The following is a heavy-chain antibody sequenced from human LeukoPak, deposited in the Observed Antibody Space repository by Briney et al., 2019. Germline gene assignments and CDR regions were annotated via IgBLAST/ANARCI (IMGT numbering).Heavy chain of an antibody. CDR1: GGTFSSYA. J-gene: IGHJ3*01. D-gene: IGHD3-22*01. CDR2: IIPIFGTA. V-gene: IGHV1-69*06. CDR3: ARDGADNSGYYFGSL. Sequence: SVKVSCKASGGTFSSYAISWVRQAPGQGLEWMGGIIPIFGTANYAQKFQGRVTITADKSTSTAYMELSSLRVEDTAVYYCARDGADNSGYYFGSLWGQGTMVTVSS.